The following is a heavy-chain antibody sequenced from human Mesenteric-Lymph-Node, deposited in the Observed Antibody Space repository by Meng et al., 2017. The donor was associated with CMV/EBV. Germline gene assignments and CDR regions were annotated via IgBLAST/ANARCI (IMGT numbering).Heavy chain of an antibody. CDR3: ARDRHYYDSSGCFDY. CDR1: GFRFSDYY. J-gene: IGHJ4*02. V-gene: IGHV3-11*04. CDR2: ISGSGDTI. D-gene: IGHD3-22*01. Sequence: GESLKISCAASGFRFSDYYMTWIRQAPGKGLEWVSYISGSGDTIFYTDSSDRSKSYADSVRGRFTISRDNARNSLHLQMSSLRVEDTAVYYCARDRHYYDSSGCFDYWGQGTLVTVSS.